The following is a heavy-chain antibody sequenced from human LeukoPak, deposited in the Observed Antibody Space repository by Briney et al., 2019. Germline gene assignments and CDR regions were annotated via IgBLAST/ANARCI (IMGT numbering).Heavy chain of an antibody. CDR3: ARGVSDYVHYGMDV. CDR1: GGSISSGGYY. CDR2: IYHSGST. D-gene: IGHD4-17*01. J-gene: IGHJ6*02. Sequence: SQTLSLTCTVSGGSISSGGYYWSWIRQPPGKGLEWIGYIYHSGSTYYNPSLKSRVTISVDRSKNQFSLKLSPVTAADTAVYYCARGVSDYVHYGMDVWGQGTTVTVSS. V-gene: IGHV4-30-2*01.